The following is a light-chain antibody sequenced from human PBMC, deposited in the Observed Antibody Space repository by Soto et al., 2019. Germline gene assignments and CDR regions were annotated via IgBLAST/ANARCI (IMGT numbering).Light chain of an antibody. CDR1: QSISGA. CDR3: QQYNNWPWT. CDR2: GAS. J-gene: IGKJ1*01. Sequence: IGMQQSPAPISVSPGGRATLSCRASQSISGALAWYQQKPGQAPRLLIYGASTRESRFPARFSGSGSGTDFTLTISSLQPEDFAVYYCQQYNNWPWTFGQRTIVDI. V-gene: IGKV3-15*01.